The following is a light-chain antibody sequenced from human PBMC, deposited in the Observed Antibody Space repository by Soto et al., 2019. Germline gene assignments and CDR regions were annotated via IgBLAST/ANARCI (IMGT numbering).Light chain of an antibody. Sequence: EIVLTQSPGTLSLSPGERATLSCRASQSVSSSYLAWYQQKPGQAPRLLIYGASSRATGIPDWFSGSGSGTDFTLTISRLEPEEFAVYYCQQYGSSTGITFGGGTKVEIK. V-gene: IGKV3-20*01. CDR1: QSVSSSY. J-gene: IGKJ4*01. CDR3: QQYGSSTGIT. CDR2: GAS.